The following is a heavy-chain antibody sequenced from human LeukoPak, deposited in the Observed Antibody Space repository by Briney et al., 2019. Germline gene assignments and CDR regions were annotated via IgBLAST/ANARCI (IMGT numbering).Heavy chain of an antibody. CDR2: IKQDGGER. CDR3: ARGGLYYWGGEDY. V-gene: IGHV3-7*04. CDR1: GFTFSSYW. D-gene: IGHD2-21*01. J-gene: IGHJ4*02. Sequence: GGPLRLSCAASGFTFSSYWMSWVRQAPGKGLEWVANIKQDGGERHYVDSVKGRFTISRDNAKNSLYLQMNSLRAEDTAVYYCARGGLYYWGGEDYWGQGTLVTVSS.